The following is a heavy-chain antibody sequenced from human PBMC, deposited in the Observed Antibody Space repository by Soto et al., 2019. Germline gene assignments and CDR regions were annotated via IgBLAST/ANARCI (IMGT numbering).Heavy chain of an antibody. D-gene: IGHD1-20*01. Sequence: GGSLRLSCAASGFTFSSYAMSWVRQAPGKGLEWVSAISGSGGSTYYADSVKGRFTISRDNSKNSLYLQMNSLRAEDTAVYYCARDYRYSWKSDSYFDMDVWGKGTTVTVAS. V-gene: IGHV3-23*01. CDR1: GFTFSSYA. J-gene: IGHJ6*03. CDR3: ARDYRYSWKSDSYFDMDV. CDR2: ISGSGGST.